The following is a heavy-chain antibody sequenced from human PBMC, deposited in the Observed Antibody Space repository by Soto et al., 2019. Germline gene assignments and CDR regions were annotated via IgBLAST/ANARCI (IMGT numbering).Heavy chain of an antibody. CDR3: AGRTPPESKIFDY. V-gene: IGHV4-39*01. CDR1: GGSISSGGYY. Sequence: SDTLSLTCTVSGGSISSGGYYWGWVRQPPGKGLEWIGTIYYSGTTYYNPSLRSRLTMSVDTSKNQFSLKLSSVTAADSAVYFCAGRTPPESKIFDYWGQGTLVTVSS. J-gene: IGHJ4*02. CDR2: IYYSGTT.